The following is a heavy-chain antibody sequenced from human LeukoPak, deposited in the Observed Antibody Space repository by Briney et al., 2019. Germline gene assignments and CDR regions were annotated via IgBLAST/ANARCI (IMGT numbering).Heavy chain of an antibody. CDR3: ARGGSSWYQRRPFDSFDY. CDR1: GYTFTGYY. CDR2: INPNSGGT. J-gene: IGHJ4*02. V-gene: IGHV1-2*02. Sequence: ASVKVSCKASGYTFTGYYMHWVRQAPGQGLEWMGWINPNSGGTNYAQKFQGRVTMTRDTSISTAYMELSRLRSDDTAVYYCARGGSSWYQRRPFDSFDYWGQGTLVTVSS. D-gene: IGHD6-13*01.